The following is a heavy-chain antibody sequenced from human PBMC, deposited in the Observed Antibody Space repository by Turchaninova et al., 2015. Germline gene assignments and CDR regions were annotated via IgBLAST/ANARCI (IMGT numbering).Heavy chain of an antibody. CDR2: IYWDDDK. V-gene: IGHV2-5*02. J-gene: IGHJ4*02. CDR1: GFPPSTTDVA. D-gene: IGHD1-7*01. CDR3: AHRPGITGTYYFDY. Sequence: QITLRESGPKLVQPTQTLTLTCTFSGFPPSTTDVAVAWIRQPPGKALEWLALIYWDDDKRYSPSLKSRLTITKDTSKNQVFLTLTSMGPVDTGTYYCAHRPGITGTYYFDYWGQGTLVTVSS.